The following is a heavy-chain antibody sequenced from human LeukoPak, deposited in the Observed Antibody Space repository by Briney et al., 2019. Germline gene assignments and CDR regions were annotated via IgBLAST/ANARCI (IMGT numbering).Heavy chain of an antibody. J-gene: IGHJ4*02. CDR2: ISYDGSNK. V-gene: IGHV3-30-3*01. Sequence: GRSLRLSCAASGFTFSDYAMHWVRQAPGKGLEWVAVISYDGSNKYYVDSVKGRFTISRDDSKNTLYLQMNSLRTEDTAIYYCASTRWYYYDSSGYPSDYWGQGTLVTVSS. CDR3: ASTRWYYYDSSGYPSDY. D-gene: IGHD3-22*01. CDR1: GFTFSDYA.